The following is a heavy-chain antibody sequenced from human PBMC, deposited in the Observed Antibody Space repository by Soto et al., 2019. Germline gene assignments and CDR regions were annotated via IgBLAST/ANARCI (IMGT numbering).Heavy chain of an antibody. D-gene: IGHD3-3*01. CDR3: GRELRFSLPYGMDV. Sequence: QVQLVESGGGVVQPGRSLRLSCAASGFTFSSYGMHWVRQAPGKGLEWVAVIWYDGSNKYYADSVKGRFTISRDNSKNTLYLEMNRLGAEDKAVYYCGRELRFSLPYGMDVWGQGTTVTVSS. CDR1: GFTFSSYG. J-gene: IGHJ6*02. CDR2: IWYDGSNK. V-gene: IGHV3-33*01.